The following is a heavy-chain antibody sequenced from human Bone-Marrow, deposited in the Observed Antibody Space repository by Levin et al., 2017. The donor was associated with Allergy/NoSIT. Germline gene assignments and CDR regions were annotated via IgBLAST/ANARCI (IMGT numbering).Heavy chain of an antibody. CDR1: GFTFSTHG. J-gene: IGHJ2*01. CDR2: ITGSDDST. Sequence: TGESLKISCVVSGFTFSTHGMTWVRQAPGKGLEWVSAITGSDDSTYYADSVKGRFTISRDISENTLYLQMSSLRAEDTAVYYGVKGPYCTSNRCGYWYFDLWGRGTLVTVSS. D-gene: IGHD2-2*01. V-gene: IGHV3-23*01. CDR3: VKGPYCTSNRCGYWYFDL.